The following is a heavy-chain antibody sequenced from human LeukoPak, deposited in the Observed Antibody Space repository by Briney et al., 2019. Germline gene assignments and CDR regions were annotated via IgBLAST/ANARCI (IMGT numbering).Heavy chain of an antibody. CDR1: GFTFDDYG. Sequence: PGGSLRLSCAASGFTFDDYGMSWVRQAPGKGLEWVSGINWNGGSTGYADSVKGRFTISRDNAKNSLYLQMNSLRAEDTALYYCARDSLTMIVGRQKRGLDYWGQGTLVTVSS. V-gene: IGHV3-20*04. CDR3: ARDSLTMIVGRQKRGLDY. J-gene: IGHJ4*02. D-gene: IGHD3-22*01. CDR2: INWNGGST.